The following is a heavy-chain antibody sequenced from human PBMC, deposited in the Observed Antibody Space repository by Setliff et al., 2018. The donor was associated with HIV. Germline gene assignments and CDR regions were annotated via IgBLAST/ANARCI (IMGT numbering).Heavy chain of an antibody. Sequence: ASVQVSCKASGYSFSSYGIGWVRLAPGKGREWMGWMSTDNGNTGYAQKFQGRVSMTRDTSIGTAYMQLRSLRSDDTAVYYCARGYASGSGSYYYDFWGQGTLVTVSS. CDR2: MSTDNGNT. V-gene: IGHV1-8*01. CDR3: ARGYASGSGSYYYDF. J-gene: IGHJ4*02. D-gene: IGHD2-15*01. CDR1: GYSFSSYG.